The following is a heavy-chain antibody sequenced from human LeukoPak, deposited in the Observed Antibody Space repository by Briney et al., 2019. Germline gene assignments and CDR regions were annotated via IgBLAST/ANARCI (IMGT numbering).Heavy chain of an antibody. V-gene: IGHV7-4-1*02. CDR2: INTNTGNP. Sequence: ASVKVSCKGSGYTFGSFFMHWVRQAPGQGLEWMGWINTNTGNPTYAQGFTGRFVFSLDTSLSTAYLEISSLQAEDTAVYYCAMGGGNSGFFGYWGQRTLVTVSA. CDR1: GYTFGSFF. J-gene: IGHJ4*02. D-gene: IGHD4-23*01. CDR3: AMGGGNSGFFGY.